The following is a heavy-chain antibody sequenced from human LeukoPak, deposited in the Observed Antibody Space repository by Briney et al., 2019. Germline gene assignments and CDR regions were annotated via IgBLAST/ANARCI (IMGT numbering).Heavy chain of an antibody. CDR1: GFTFSTYA. V-gene: IGHV3-23*01. Sequence: GGSLRLSCAASGFTFSTYAMSWVRQAPGKGLEWVSAISGSGGSTYYADSVKGRFTISRDNSKNTLYLQMNSLRAEDTAVYYCARRAGAYSHPYDYWGQGVLVTVSS. CDR3: ARRAGAYSHPYDY. D-gene: IGHD4/OR15-4a*01. J-gene: IGHJ4*02. CDR2: ISGSGGST.